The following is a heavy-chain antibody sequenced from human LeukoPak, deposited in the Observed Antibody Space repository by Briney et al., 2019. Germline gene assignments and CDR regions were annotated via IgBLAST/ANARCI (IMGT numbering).Heavy chain of an antibody. J-gene: IGHJ4*02. CDR2: IIPIFGTA. CDR3: AREYSGYDF. D-gene: IGHD5-12*01. V-gene: IGHV1-69*06. CDR1: GGTFTSYA. Sequence: GASVTVSFKASGGTFTSYAISWVRQAPGQGLEWMGGIIPIFGTANYAQKFQGRVTITADKSTSTAYMELSSLRSEDTAVYYCAREYSGYDFWGQGTLVTVSS.